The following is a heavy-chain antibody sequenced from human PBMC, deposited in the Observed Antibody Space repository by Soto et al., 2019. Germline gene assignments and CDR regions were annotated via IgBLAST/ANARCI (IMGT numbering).Heavy chain of an antibody. J-gene: IGHJ4*02. CDR2: IYYSGST. Sequence: QVQLQASGPALVKPAETLSLTCTVSGGSISSYYWSWIRQPPGKGLEWFGYIYYSGSTNYNPSLKRRVTISVDTPKNLCALKLSSVTGADTAVYYWARDVRNCSGGSCYSGVDYWGQGTLVTVSS. D-gene: IGHD2-15*01. CDR1: GGSISSYY. V-gene: IGHV4-59*01. CDR3: ARDVRNCSGGSCYSGVDY.